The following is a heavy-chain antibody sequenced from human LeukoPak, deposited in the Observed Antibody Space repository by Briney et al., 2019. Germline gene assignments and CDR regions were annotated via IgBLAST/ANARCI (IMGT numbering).Heavy chain of an antibody. V-gene: IGHV1-2*02. Sequence: ASVKVSCKASGYTFTGYYMHWVRQAPGQGLEWMGWINPNSGGTNYAQKFQGRVTMTRDTSISTAYMELSRLRSDATAVYFFFIKQNTEYDILTGYYRDTYYYYGMDVWGQGTTVTVSS. CDR2: INPNSGGT. J-gene: IGHJ6*02. D-gene: IGHD3-9*01. CDR1: GYTFTGYY. CDR3: FIKQNTEYDILTGYYRDTYYYYGMDV.